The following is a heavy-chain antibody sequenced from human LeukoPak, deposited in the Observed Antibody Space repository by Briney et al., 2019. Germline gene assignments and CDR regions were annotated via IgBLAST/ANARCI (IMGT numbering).Heavy chain of an antibody. V-gene: IGHV1-18*01. J-gene: IGHJ4*02. Sequence: ASMKVSCKASGYTFTSYGISWVRQAPGQGLEWMGWISAYNGNTNYAQKLQGRVTMTTDTSTSTAYMELRSLRSDDTAVYYCARDFYDSGGPLTVNRGDYWGQGTLVTVSS. CDR1: GYTFTSYG. CDR2: ISAYNGNT. CDR3: ARDFYDSGGPLTVNRGDY. D-gene: IGHD3-22*01.